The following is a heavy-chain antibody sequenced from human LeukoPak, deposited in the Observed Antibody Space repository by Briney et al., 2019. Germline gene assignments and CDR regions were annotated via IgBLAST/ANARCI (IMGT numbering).Heavy chain of an antibody. J-gene: IGHJ4*02. CDR3: ARDQAAIDY. CDR1: GFTFSSYS. V-gene: IGHV3-48*01. Sequence: GGSLRLSCAASGFTFSSYSLNWVRQAPGRGLEWVSYISSSSSTIYYADSVKGRFTISRDNSKNTLYLQMNSLRAEDTAVYYCARDQAAIDYWGQGTLVTVSS. CDR2: ISSSSSTI. D-gene: IGHD6-25*01.